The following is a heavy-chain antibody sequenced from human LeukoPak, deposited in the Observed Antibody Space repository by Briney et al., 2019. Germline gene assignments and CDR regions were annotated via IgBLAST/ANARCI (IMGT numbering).Heavy chain of an antibody. Sequence: GGSLRLSCAASGFTFSSYGMHWVRQAPGKGLEWVAVISYDGSNKYYADSVKGRFTISRDNSKNTLYLQMNSLRAEDTAVYYCAKDRYSGSYYFDYWGQGTLVTVSS. CDR1: GFTFSSYG. J-gene: IGHJ4*02. CDR2: ISYDGSNK. CDR3: AKDRYSGSYYFDY. V-gene: IGHV3-30*18. D-gene: IGHD1-26*01.